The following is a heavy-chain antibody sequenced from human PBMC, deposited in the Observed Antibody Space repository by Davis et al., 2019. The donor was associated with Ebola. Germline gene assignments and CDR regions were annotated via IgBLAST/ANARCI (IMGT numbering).Heavy chain of an antibody. J-gene: IGHJ4*02. CDR1: GYRFSRNW. V-gene: IGHV5-51*01. D-gene: IGHD2-2*01. CDR2: IYPGDSDT. Sequence: PGGSLRLSCKGSGYRFSRNWIGWVRQMPGKGLEYMGIIYPGDSDTRYSPSFQGQVTISADKSISTAYLQWSSLKASDTAMYYCATMRPEIPYYLDYWGQGTLVTVSS. CDR3: ATMRPEIPYYLDY.